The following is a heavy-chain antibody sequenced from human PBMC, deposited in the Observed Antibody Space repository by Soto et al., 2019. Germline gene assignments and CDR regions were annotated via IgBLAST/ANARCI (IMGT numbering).Heavy chain of an antibody. J-gene: IGHJ2*01. Sequence: QVQLVQSGAEVKKPGSSVKVSCTASGGTLSSYAISWVRQAPGQGLEWMGGIIPIFGTANYAQKFQGRVTITADECTITAYMEMSSLRSEDTAVYYCASPLPPYYYDIIGYYRNWYFDLWGRGTLVTVSS. D-gene: IGHD3-22*01. CDR2: IIPIFGTA. V-gene: IGHV1-69*12. CDR1: GGTLSSYA. CDR3: ASPLPPYYYDIIGYYRNWYFDL.